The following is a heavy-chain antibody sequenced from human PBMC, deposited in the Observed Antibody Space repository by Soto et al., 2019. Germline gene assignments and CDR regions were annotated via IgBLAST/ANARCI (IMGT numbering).Heavy chain of an antibody. CDR1: GGSISSYY. D-gene: IGHD3-10*01. V-gene: IGHV4-59*01. CDR2: IYYSGST. Sequence: PWETLSLTCTVSGGSISSYYWSWIRQPPGKGLKWIGYIYYSGSTNYNPSLKSRVTISVDTSKNQFSLKLSSVTAADTAVYYCARGRPVSMVRGVITPGFDYWGQGTLVTVSS. J-gene: IGHJ4*02. CDR3: ARGRPVSMVRGVITPGFDY.